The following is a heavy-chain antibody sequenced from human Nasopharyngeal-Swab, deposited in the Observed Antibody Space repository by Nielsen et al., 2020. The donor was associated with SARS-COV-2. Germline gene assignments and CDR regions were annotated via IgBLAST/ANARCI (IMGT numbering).Heavy chain of an antibody. D-gene: IGHD3-9*01. CDR3: ARALRYFDWSGSWWFDP. J-gene: IGHJ5*02. Sequence: WIRQPPGEGLEWIGYIYYSGRTNYNPSLKSRVTISVDTSKNQFSLKLSSVTAADTAVYYCARALRYFDWSGSWWFDPWGQGTLVTVSS. CDR2: IYYSGRT. V-gene: IGHV4-59*01.